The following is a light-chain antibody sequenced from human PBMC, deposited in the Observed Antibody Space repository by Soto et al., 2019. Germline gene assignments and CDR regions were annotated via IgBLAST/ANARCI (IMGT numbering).Light chain of an antibody. Sequence: DIQMTQSPSSLSASVGDRITITCRASQTISNYLNWYQQKPGKAPSLLVYSTSSLQSGVPSRFSGSGSGTDFTLTISSLQPEDFATYYCQQTYSTATFGQGTKVEIK. CDR1: QTISNY. V-gene: IGKV1-39*01. CDR3: QQTYSTAT. CDR2: STS. J-gene: IGKJ1*01.